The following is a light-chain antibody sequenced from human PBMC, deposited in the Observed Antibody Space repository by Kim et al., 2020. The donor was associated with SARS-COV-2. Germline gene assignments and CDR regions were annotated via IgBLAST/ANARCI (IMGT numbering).Light chain of an antibody. Sequence: SYELTQPPSVSVSPGQTASITCSGDKLGDKYACXYQQKPGQSPVMVIYQDRKRPSGIPERFSGSNSGNTATLTISGTQTMDEADYYCQAWDSDTVVFGGG. CDR1: KLGDKY. CDR3: QAWDSDTVV. V-gene: IGLV3-1*01. J-gene: IGLJ2*01. CDR2: QDR.